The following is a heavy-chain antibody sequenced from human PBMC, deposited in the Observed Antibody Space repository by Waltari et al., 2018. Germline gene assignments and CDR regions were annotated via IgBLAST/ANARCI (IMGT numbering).Heavy chain of an antibody. CDR3: TTAAYSSSPYYFDY. V-gene: IGHV3-15*01. CDR1: GFTFSNAW. Sequence: EVQLVESGGGLVKPGGSLRLSCAASGFTFSNAWMSWVRQAPGKGLEWVGRIKRKTDGGKTEYAAPVKGRFTISRDDSKNTLYLQMNSLKTEDTAVYYCTTAAYSSSPYYFDYWGQGTLVTVSS. D-gene: IGHD6-13*01. J-gene: IGHJ4*02. CDR2: IKRKTDGGKT.